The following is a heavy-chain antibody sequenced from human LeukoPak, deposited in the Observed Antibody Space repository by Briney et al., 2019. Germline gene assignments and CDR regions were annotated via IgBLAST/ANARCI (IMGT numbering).Heavy chain of an antibody. J-gene: IGHJ6*04. CDR3: ARSTEGYCSSTSCPGHYGMDV. D-gene: IGHD2-2*01. CDR1: GFTFSSYS. CDR2: ISSSSSYI. V-gene: IGHV3-21*01. Sequence: GGSLRLSCAASGFTFSSYSMNWVRQAPGKGLELVSSISSSSSYIYYADSVKGRFTISRDNAKNSLYLQMNSLRAEDTAVYYCARSTEGYCSSTSCPGHYGMDVWGKGTTVTVSS.